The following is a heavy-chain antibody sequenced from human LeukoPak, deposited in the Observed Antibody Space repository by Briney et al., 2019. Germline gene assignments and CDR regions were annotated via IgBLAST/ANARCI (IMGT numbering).Heavy chain of an antibody. J-gene: IGHJ6*02. V-gene: IGHV3-21*01. D-gene: IGHD6-13*01. CDR2: ISTTSSYI. CDR1: GFTSSSYS. Sequence: GGSLRLSCAASGFTSSSYSMNWVRQAPGKGLEWVSSISTTSSYIYYADSVKGRFTISRDNAKNSLYLQMSSLRAEDTAVYYCAAATGHYYYYGVDVWGQGTTVTVSS. CDR3: AAATGHYYYYGVDV.